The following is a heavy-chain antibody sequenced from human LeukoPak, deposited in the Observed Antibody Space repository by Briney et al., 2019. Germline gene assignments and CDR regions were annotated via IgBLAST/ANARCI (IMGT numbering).Heavy chain of an antibody. CDR2: IHTSGST. Sequence: PSETLSLTCTVSGGSISSYYWNWIRQPAGKGLEWIGHIHTSGSTNYNSSLKSRVTMSVDTSKNQFSVKLNSVIAADTAMYYCARGVYLGNGYYFDYWGQGTLVTVSS. J-gene: IGHJ4*02. CDR3: ARGVYLGNGYYFDY. CDR1: GGSISSYY. D-gene: IGHD2-8*01. V-gene: IGHV4-4*07.